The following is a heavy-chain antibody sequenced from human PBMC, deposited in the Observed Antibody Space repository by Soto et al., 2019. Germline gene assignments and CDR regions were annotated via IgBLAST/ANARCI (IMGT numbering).Heavy chain of an antibody. CDR1: GYAFTSYA. V-gene: IGHV1-3*01. Sequence: ASLKVSCKASGYAFTSYAVHWVRQAPRQSLEWMGWIHAGNGHLKYSEKFQGRLTITRDTAATIVYMELSGLSSEDTAVYYCARMASGSGGDPYYYYMDVWGKGTTVTVSS. D-gene: IGHD3-10*01. CDR2: IHAGNGHL. J-gene: IGHJ6*03. CDR3: ARMASGSGGDPYYYYMDV.